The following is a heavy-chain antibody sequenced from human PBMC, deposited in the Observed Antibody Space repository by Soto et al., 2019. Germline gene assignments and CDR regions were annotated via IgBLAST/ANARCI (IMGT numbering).Heavy chain of an antibody. D-gene: IGHD5-12*01. CDR1: GFTFSSYG. V-gene: IGHV3-30*18. J-gene: IGHJ4*02. CDR2: ISYDGSNK. CDR3: AKHLSSGYDSGYFDY. Sequence: VQLVESGGGVVQPGRSLRLSCAASGFTFSSYGMHWVRQAPGKGLEWVAVISYDGSNKYYADSVKGRFTISRDNSKNTLYLQMNSLRAEDTAVYYCAKHLSSGYDSGYFDYWGQGTLVTVSS.